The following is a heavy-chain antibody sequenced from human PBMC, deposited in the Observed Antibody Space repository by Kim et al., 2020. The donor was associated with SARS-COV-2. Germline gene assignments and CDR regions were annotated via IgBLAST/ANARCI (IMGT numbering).Heavy chain of an antibody. CDR3: ARQKAVANRATSFDS. Sequence: GESLKISCKGSGYTFANYWIGWVRQMPGRGLEWMGVVYPGDSDTRYSPSFEDQISISADKSSSTTYLQWSSLRSSDTAVYYCARQKAVANRATSFDSWGQGTLVTVSS. CDR2: VYPGDSDT. J-gene: IGHJ4*02. CDR1: GYTFANYW. V-gene: IGHV5-51*01. D-gene: IGHD6-19*01.